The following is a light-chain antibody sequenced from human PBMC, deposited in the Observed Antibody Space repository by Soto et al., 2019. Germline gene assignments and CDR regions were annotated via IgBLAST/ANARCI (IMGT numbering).Light chain of an antibody. V-gene: IGKV1-27*01. CDR3: QKYNSAPRT. CDR1: QGISNY. Sequence: DIQMTQSPSSLSASVGDRVTITCRASQGISNYLAWYQQKPGKVPKLLIYAASTLQSGVPSRFSGSGSGTEFTLTISSLRPEDVATYYCQKYNSAPRTFGQGNKVEIK. J-gene: IGKJ1*01. CDR2: AAS.